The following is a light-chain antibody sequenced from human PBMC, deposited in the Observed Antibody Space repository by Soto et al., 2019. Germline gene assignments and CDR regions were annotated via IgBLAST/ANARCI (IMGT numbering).Light chain of an antibody. CDR3: QQYGSSPPIT. J-gene: IGKJ3*01. Sequence: EIVLTQSPGTLSLSPGERATLSCRASQSVSSSYLAWYQQKPGQAPRLLIYGASSRATGIPDRFSGSGSGTGFTLTISRLEPEDFAGYYCQQYGSSPPITFGPGTKVDIK. CDR2: GAS. V-gene: IGKV3-20*01. CDR1: QSVSSSY.